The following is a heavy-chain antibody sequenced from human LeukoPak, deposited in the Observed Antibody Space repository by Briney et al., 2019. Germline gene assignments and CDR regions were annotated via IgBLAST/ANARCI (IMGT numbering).Heavy chain of an antibody. CDR1: GGSISSYY. J-gene: IGHJ3*02. CDR2: IYNSGST. D-gene: IGHD3-3*01. V-gene: IGHV4-59*01. CDR3: ARVGPGGLRFLEWLPNAFDI. Sequence: PSETLSLTCTVSGGSISSYYWSWIRQPPGKGLEWIGYIYNSGSTNYNPSLKSRLTISVDTSKNQFSLKPSSVTAADTAVYYCARVGPGGLRFLEWLPNAFDIWGQGTMVTVSS.